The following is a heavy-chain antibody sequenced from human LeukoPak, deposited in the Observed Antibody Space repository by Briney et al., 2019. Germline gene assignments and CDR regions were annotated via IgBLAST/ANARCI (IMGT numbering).Heavy chain of an antibody. D-gene: IGHD3-22*01. CDR1: GYTFTGYY. CDR3: AREGAYYYDSRSVWFDP. Sequence: ASVKISCKASGYTFTGYYIHWVRQAPGQGLEWMGWINPNSGGTNYAQKFQGRVTMTRDTSISTAYMELSRLRSDDTAVYYCAREGAYYYDSRSVWFDPWGQGTLVTVSS. CDR2: INPNSGGT. V-gene: IGHV1-2*02. J-gene: IGHJ5*02.